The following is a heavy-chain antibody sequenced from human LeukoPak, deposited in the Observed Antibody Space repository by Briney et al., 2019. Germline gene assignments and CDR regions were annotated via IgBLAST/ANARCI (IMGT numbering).Heavy chain of an antibody. V-gene: IGHV4-4*07. Sequence: SETLSLTCTVSGGSISNYYWSWIRQPAGKGLEWIGRVHTSDTTNYNPSLESRVTISVDTSKNQFSLKLSSVTAADTAVYYCARLSAGIWFDPWGQGTLVTVSS. CDR2: VHTSDTT. CDR1: GGSISNYY. CDR3: ARLSAGIWFDP. J-gene: IGHJ5*02.